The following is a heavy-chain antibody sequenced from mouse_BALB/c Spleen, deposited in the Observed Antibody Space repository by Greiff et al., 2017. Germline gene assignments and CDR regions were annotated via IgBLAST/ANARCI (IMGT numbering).Heavy chain of an antibody. Sequence: DVHLVESGGGLVQPGGSRKLSCAASGFTFSSFGMHWVRQAPEKGLEWVAYISSGSSTIYYADTVKGRFTISRDNPKNTLFLQMTSLRSEDTAMYYCARSNYGSSSWFAYWGQGTLVTVSA. V-gene: IGHV5-17*02. CDR1: GFTFSSFG. D-gene: IGHD1-1*01. CDR3: ARSNYGSSSWFAY. J-gene: IGHJ3*01. CDR2: ISSGSSTI.